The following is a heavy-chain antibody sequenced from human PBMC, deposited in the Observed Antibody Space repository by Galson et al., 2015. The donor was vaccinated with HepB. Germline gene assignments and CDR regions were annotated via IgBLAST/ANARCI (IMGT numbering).Heavy chain of an antibody. Sequence: SVKVSCKASGYTFTSYGISWVRQAPGQGLEWMGWISAYNGNTNYAQKLQGRVTMTTDTSTSTAYMELRSLRSDDTAVYYCARDEGFIPVAAPGYWGQGTLVTVSS. CDR1: GYTFTSYG. CDR3: ARDEGFIPVAAPGY. D-gene: IGHD2-15*01. CDR2: ISAYNGNT. V-gene: IGHV1-18*01. J-gene: IGHJ4*02.